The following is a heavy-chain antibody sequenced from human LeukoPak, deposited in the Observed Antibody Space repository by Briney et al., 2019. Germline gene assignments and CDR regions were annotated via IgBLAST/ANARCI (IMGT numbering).Heavy chain of an antibody. CDR3: ASGRQYSGSYFENDY. CDR2: IKQDGSEK. D-gene: IGHD1-26*01. V-gene: IGHV3-7*01. Sequence: GGSLRLSCAASGFTFSSYWMSWVRQAPGKGLEWVANIKQDGSEKYYVDSVKGRFTISRDNAKNSLYLQMNSLRAEDTAVYYCASGRQYSGSYFENDYWGQGTLVTVSS. J-gene: IGHJ4*02. CDR1: GFTFSSYW.